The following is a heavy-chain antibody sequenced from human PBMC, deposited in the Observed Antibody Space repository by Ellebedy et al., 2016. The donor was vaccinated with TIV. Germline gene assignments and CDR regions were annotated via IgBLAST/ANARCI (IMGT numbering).Heavy chain of an antibody. CDR1: GYNFANYW. CDR2: IHPGDSET. V-gene: IGHV5-51*01. CDR3: ASSRQGYNTGADL. J-gene: IGHJ5*02. Sequence: GESLKTSCQTSGYNFANYWIGWVRPMPRKGLEWMGHIHPGDSETSYSPSFKRQVTLSADKSIGTAYLQWSSLKASYTAIYFCASSRQGYNTGADLWGQGTLVTVSS. D-gene: IGHD5-24*01.